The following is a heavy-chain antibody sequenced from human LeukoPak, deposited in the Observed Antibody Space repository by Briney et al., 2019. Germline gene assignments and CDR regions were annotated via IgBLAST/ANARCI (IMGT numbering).Heavy chain of an antibody. D-gene: IGHD3-3*01. Sequence: ASVKVSCKASGYTFTGYYMHWVRQAPGQGLEWMGWINPNSGGTNYAQKFQGWVTMTRDTSISTAYMELSRLRSDDTAVYYCARALNYDFWSGYPLDAFDIWGQGTMVTVSS. V-gene: IGHV1-2*04. CDR2: INPNSGGT. CDR1: GYTFTGYY. J-gene: IGHJ3*02. CDR3: ARALNYDFWSGYPLDAFDI.